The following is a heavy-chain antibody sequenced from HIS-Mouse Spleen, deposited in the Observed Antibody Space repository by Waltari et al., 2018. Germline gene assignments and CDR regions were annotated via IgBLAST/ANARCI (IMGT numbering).Heavy chain of an antibody. CDR1: GDSVPCNRPA. CDR3: ARSGFVAAAGTIDY. CDR2: TYYRSKWYN. J-gene: IGHJ4*02. D-gene: IGHD6-13*01. V-gene: IGHV6-1*01. Sequence: QVQLQQSGPGLVKPSQTLPLTCAIAGDSVPCNRPAWNWTRQAPSRGLEWLGRTYYRSKWYNDYAVSVKSRLTINPDTSKNQFSLQLNSVTPEDTAVYYCARSGFVAAAGTIDYWGQGTLVTVSS.